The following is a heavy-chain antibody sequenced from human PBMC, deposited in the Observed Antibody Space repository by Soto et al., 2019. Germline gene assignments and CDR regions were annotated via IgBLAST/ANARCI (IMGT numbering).Heavy chain of an antibody. Sequence: EVQLLESGGGLVQPGGSLRLSCVASGLTFSSYAMSWVRQAPGKGLEWVSVISGSGGYTDYADSVKGRFTISRDNSKNTLYLQMNSLRAEDTALYYCAKRFRGVLLNPEVDWGQGTLVTVSS. J-gene: IGHJ4*02. CDR3: AKRFRGVLLNPEVD. D-gene: IGHD3-10*01. CDR1: GLTFSSYA. V-gene: IGHV3-23*01. CDR2: ISGSGGYT.